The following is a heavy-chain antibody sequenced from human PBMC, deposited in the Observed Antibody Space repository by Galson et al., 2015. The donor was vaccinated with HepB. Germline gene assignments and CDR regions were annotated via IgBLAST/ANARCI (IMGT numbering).Heavy chain of an antibody. CDR1: GGSFSGYY. J-gene: IGHJ4*02. CDR3: ARRGHTAMVNFDY. CDR2: INHSGST. Sequence: SETLSLTCAVYGGSFSGYYWSWIRQPPGKGLEWIGEINHSGSTNYNPSLKSRVTISVDTSKNQFSLKLSSVTAADTAVYYCARRGHTAMVNFDYWGQGTLVTVSS. D-gene: IGHD5-18*01. V-gene: IGHV4-34*01.